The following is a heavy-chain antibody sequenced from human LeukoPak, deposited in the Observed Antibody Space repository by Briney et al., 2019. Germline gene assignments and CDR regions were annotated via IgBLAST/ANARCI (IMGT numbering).Heavy chain of an antibody. CDR2: INPNSGGT. J-gene: IGHJ5*02. D-gene: IGHD6-13*01. CDR1: GYTFTGYY. Sequence: GASVKVSCKASGYTFTGYYMHWVRQAPGQGLELMGWINPNSGGTNYAQKFQGRVTMTRDTSISTAYMELSRLRSDDTAVYYCARAGIAAAGMGNWFDPWGQGTLVTVSS. V-gene: IGHV1-2*02. CDR3: ARAGIAAAGMGNWFDP.